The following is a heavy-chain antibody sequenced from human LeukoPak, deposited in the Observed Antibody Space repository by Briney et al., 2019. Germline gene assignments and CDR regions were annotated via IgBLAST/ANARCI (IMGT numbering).Heavy chain of an antibody. V-gene: IGHV3-23*01. CDR2: ISGSGGST. J-gene: IGHJ4*02. D-gene: IGHD3-3*01. Sequence: GGSLRLSCAASGFTFSSYAMSWVRQAPGKGLEWVSAISGSGGSTYYADSVKGRFTISRDNSKNTLYLQMNSLRAEDTAVYYCAKDRLHHFGVVTWWRSIFDYWGQGTLVTVSS. CDR1: GFTFSSYA. CDR3: AKDRLHHFGVVTWWRSIFDY.